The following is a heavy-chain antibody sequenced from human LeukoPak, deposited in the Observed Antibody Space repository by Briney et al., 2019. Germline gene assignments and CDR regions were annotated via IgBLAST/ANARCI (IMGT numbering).Heavy chain of an antibody. CDR3: GKTTARYSSGQKPAWPVDY. CDR2: IFGSGGSP. V-gene: IGHV3-23*01. D-gene: IGHD6-19*01. J-gene: IGHJ4*02. CDR1: GFTFGSFA. Sequence: GSLRLSCEASGFTFGSFAMYWVRQAPGKGLDWIAGIFGSGGSPHYADSVKGRFTISRDNSKNTVYLQINSLRAEDTAVYYCGKTTARYSSGQKPAWPVDYWGQGTLVTVSS.